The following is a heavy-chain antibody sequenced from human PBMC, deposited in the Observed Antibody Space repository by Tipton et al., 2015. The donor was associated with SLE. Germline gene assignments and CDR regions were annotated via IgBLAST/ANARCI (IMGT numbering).Heavy chain of an antibody. Sequence: QLVQSGAEVKEPGASVKVSCKASGYSFSNYEINWVRQATGQGLEWMGWMSPYSANTGYAQRFQGRVTMTRDTSISTAYMELSSLRSDDTAMYYCARQTSWYCDLWGRGTLVTVSS. CDR3: ARQTSWYCDL. V-gene: IGHV1-8*01. CDR2: MSPYSANT. CDR1: GYSFSNYE. J-gene: IGHJ2*01.